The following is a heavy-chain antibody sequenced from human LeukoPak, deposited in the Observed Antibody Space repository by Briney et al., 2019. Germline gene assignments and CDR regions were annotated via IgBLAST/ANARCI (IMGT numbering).Heavy chain of an antibody. CDR2: IYYSGST. J-gene: IGHJ4*02. D-gene: IGHD1-26*01. V-gene: IGHV4-39*01. Sequence: SETLSLTCTVSGGSISSSNYYWDWIRQPPGKGLEWIGSIYYSGSTYNNPSLKSRVTISVDTSKNQFSLKLRSVTAADTAFYYCARNGGYAYYFDYWGQGTLVTVSS. CDR3: ARNGGYAYYFDY. CDR1: GGSISSSNYY.